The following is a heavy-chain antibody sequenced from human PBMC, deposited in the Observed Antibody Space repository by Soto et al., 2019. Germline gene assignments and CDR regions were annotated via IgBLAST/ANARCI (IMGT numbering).Heavy chain of an antibody. CDR1: GYSFTSYC. J-gene: IGHJ3*02. Sequence: GESLKIACNGSGYSFTSYCIGLVLQMPGKGLEWMGIIYPGDSDTRYSPSFQGQVTISADKSISTAYLQWSSLKASDTAMYYCARGRHPEPPLGAFDIWGQGTMVTVSS. CDR2: IYPGDSDT. D-gene: IGHD1-1*01. CDR3: ARGRHPEPPLGAFDI. V-gene: IGHV5-51*01.